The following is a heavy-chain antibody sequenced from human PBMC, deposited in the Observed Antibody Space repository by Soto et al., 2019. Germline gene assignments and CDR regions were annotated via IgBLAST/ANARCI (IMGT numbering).Heavy chain of an antibody. Sequence: ASVKVSCKASGYTFTSYDINWVRQATGQGLEWMGWMNPNSGNTGYAQKFQGRVNMTRNTYMSTAYMELSSLRSEDTAVYYCARGPFKYSSPLDYWGQGTLVTVSS. CDR2: MNPNSGNT. D-gene: IGHD6-6*01. V-gene: IGHV1-8*01. CDR1: GYTFTSYD. CDR3: ARGPFKYSSPLDY. J-gene: IGHJ4*02.